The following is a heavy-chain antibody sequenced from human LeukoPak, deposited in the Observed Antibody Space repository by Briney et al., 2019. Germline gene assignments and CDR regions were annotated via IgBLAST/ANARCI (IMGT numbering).Heavy chain of an antibody. CDR3: ARGENNYGYYYFDY. D-gene: IGHD5-18*01. CDR2: ISSSSSYI. J-gene: IGHJ4*02. CDR1: GFTFSSYS. V-gene: IGHV3-21*01. Sequence: GVSLRLSCAASGFTFSSYSMNWVRQAPGKGLEWVSSISSSSSYIYYADSVKGRFTFSRDNAENSLYLQMNSLRAEDTAVYYCARGENNYGYYYFDYWGQGTLVTVSS.